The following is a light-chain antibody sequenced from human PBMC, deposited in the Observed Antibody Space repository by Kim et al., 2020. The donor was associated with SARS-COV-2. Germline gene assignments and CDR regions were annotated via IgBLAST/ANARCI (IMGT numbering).Light chain of an antibody. V-gene: IGLV3-19*01. J-gene: IGLJ2*01. CDR2: GKN. CDR1: SLRSYY. CDR3: NSRDTNDNVV. Sequence: SSVLTQDPAVSVALGQTVRITCQGDSLRSYYATRYQQKPGQAPILVIYGKNNRPSGIPDRFSGSSSGNTASLTITGTQAGDEADYYCNSRDTNDNVVFGGGNQLTVL.